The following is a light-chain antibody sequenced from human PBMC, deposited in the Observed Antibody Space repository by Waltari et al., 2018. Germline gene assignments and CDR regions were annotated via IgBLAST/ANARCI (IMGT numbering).Light chain of an antibody. CDR2: KAS. V-gene: IGKV1-12*01. Sequence: DIQMTQSPSSLSASVGDTVTITCRASQSISSWLDWYQQKPGKAPKLLIYKASSLQSGVPSRFSGSGSGTEFTLTISSLQPEDFATYYCLQYSSSPPWTFGQGTKVEIK. CDR3: LQYSSSPPWT. J-gene: IGKJ1*01. CDR1: QSISSW.